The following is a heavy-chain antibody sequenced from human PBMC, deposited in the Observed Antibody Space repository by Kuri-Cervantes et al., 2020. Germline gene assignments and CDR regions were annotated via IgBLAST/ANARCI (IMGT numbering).Heavy chain of an antibody. CDR2: INHSGST. V-gene: IGHV4-34*01. D-gene: IGHD6-13*01. CDR1: GGSFSGYY. CDR3: ARASEELVDWFDP. Sequence: SETLSLTCAVYGGSFSGYYWSWIRQPPGKGLEWIGEINHSGSTNYNPSLKSRVTISVDTSKNQFSLKLSSVTAADTAVYYCARASEELVDWFDPRGQGTLVTVSS. J-gene: IGHJ5*02.